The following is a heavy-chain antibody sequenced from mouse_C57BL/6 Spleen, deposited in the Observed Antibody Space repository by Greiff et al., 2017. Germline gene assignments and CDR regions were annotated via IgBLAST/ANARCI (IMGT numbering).Heavy chain of an antibody. CDR3: ARDPGGFAY. CDR2: ISDGGSYT. Sequence: EVMLVESGGGLVKPGGSLKLSCAASGFTFSSYAMSWVRQTPEKRLEWVATISDGGSYTYYPDNVKGRFTISRDKANNNLYLQMSHLKSEDAAMYYCARDPGGFAYWGQGTLVTVSA. V-gene: IGHV5-4*01. J-gene: IGHJ3*01. CDR1: GFTFSSYA.